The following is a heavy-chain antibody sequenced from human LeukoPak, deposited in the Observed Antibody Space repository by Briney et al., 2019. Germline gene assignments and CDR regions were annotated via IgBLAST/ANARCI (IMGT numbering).Heavy chain of an antibody. J-gene: IGHJ6*02. CDR1: GFSFNSYT. Sequence: GGSLRLSCLASGFSFNSYTMSWVREAPGKGLEWVSTISPGVSGYTWYAESVKGRFTISGDNPENSLYLQMDSLRADDTAVYYCVRDVSRRIGMDVWGQGTTVTVSS. V-gene: IGHV3-21*06. D-gene: IGHD2/OR15-2a*01. CDR3: VRDVSRRIGMDV. CDR2: ISPGVSGYT.